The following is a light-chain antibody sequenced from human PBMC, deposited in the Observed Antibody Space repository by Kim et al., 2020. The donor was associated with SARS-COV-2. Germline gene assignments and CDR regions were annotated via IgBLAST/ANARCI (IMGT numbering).Light chain of an antibody. V-gene: IGLV3-1*01. J-gene: IGLJ1*01. CDR2: QDT. CDR1: KLGDKY. Sequence: SYELTQPSSVSVSPGQTASITCSGDKLGDKYTCXYQQKPGQSPVLVIYQDTRRPSGIPERFSGSISGNTATLTISGTQAMDEADYYCQAWDSSTVVFGTG. CDR3: QAWDSSTVV.